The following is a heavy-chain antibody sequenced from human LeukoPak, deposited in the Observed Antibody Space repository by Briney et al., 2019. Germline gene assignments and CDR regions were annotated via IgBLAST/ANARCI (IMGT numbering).Heavy chain of an antibody. CDR3: ARDQGLTAPPPYGLDV. J-gene: IGHJ6*02. CDR1: GGTFSSSA. V-gene: IGHV1-69*04. Sequence: ASVKVSCKASGGTFSSSAITWVRQAPGQGLEWMGRLIPVLNITRYTQKFQGRVTITADTSTSTVYMELSSLRSEETAVYYCARDQGLTAPPPYGLDVWGQGTTVIVSS. CDR2: LIPVLNIT. D-gene: IGHD5-18*01.